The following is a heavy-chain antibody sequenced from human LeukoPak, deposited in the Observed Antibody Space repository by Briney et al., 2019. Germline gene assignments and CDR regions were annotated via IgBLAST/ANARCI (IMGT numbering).Heavy chain of an antibody. D-gene: IGHD3-22*01. J-gene: IGHJ4*02. CDR1: GFVVSSNY. CDR3: AKSWCYDSSGYYPFDY. V-gene: IGHV3-53*01. Sequence: GGSLRLSCAASGFVVSSNYMNWVRQAPGKGLEWVSFIHNDGNTFYADSVKGRFTISKDNSKNTLYLQMNSLRAEDTAVYYCAKSWCYDSSGYYPFDYWGQGTLVTVSS. CDR2: IHNDGNT.